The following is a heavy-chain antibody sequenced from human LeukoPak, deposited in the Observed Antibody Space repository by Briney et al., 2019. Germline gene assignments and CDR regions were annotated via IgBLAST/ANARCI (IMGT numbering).Heavy chain of an antibody. CDR1: GYTFTSYG. V-gene: IGHV1-18*01. CDR2: ISAYNGNT. D-gene: IGHD2-2*01. J-gene: IGHJ4*02. CDR3: ARLGYCSSTSCYGNFDY. Sequence: ASVKVSCKASGYTFTSYGISWVRQAPGQGLEWMGWISAYNGNTNYAQKLQGRVTITTDTSTSTAYMELRSLRSDDTAVYYCARLGYCSSTSCYGNFDYWGQGTLVTVSS.